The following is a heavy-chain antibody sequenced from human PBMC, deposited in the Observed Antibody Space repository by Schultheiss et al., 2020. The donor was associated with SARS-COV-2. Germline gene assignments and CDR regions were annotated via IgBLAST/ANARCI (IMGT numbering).Heavy chain of an antibody. CDR2: ISGSGVST. CDR3: ARPRKTYYSHYAMDV. V-gene: IGHV3-23*01. Sequence: GGSLRLSCAVSGFTFSSYGMHWVRQAPGKGLEWVSAISGSGVSTYYADSVKGRFTISRVNSKNTLSLQMNSLRAEDTAVYYCARPRKTYYSHYAMDVWGQGTTVTVSS. J-gene: IGHJ6*02. CDR1: GFTFSSYG.